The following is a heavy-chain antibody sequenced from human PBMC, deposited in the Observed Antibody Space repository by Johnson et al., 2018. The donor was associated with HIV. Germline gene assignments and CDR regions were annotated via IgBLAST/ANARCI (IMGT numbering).Heavy chain of an antibody. J-gene: IGHJ3*02. V-gene: IGHV3-66*01. D-gene: IGHD3-10*01. CDR3: ARASGEWDAFDI. Sequence: MQLVESGGGLVQPGGSLRLSCAASGFTVSTNYMTWVRQAPGKGLECVSLIYSDGNTYYADSVKGRFTISRDNSKNTLYLQMNSLRAEDTAVYYCARASGEWDAFDIWGQGTVVTVSS. CDR2: IYSDGNT. CDR1: GFTVSTNY.